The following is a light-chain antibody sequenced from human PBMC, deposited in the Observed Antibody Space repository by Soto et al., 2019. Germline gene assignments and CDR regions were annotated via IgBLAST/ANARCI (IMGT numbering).Light chain of an antibody. CDR2: GAS. V-gene: IGKV3-20*01. CDR3: QQYGSSSWT. Sequence: EIVLTQSPGTLSLSPGERATLSCRASQSVSRSYLAWYQQKFGQAPRLLIYGASSRATGITYRFSGSGSGTDFTVTISRLEPEDFAVYYCQQYGSSSWTFGQGTKVEIK. CDR1: QSVSRSY. J-gene: IGKJ1*01.